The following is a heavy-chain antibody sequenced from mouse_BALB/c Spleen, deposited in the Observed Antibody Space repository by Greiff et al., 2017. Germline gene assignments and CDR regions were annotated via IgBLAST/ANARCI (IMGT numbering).Heavy chain of an antibody. CDR3: ARNGNYWYFDV. D-gene: IGHD2-1*01. Sequence: EVKLQESGPGLVKPSQSLSLTCSVTGYSIPRGYFWDWIRQFPGNKLEWMGYISYDGSNNYNPSLKNRISITRDTSKNQFFLKLNSVTTEDTATYYCARNGNYWYFDVWGAGTTVTVSS. CDR2: ISYDGSN. J-gene: IGHJ1*01. V-gene: IGHV3-6*02. CDR1: GYSIPRGYF.